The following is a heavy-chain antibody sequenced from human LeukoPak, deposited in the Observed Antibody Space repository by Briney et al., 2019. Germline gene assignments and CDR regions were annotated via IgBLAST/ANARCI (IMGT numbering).Heavy chain of an antibody. CDR3: ANPVGYGDAFDI. CDR2: TSASGGST. Sequence: GGSLRLSCAASGSTFTSYAMSWVRQAPGKGLEWVSGTSASGGSTYYADSVKGRFTISRDNSKNTLYLQMNSLRAEDTAVYYCANPVGYGDAFDIWGQGTMVTVSS. J-gene: IGHJ3*02. CDR1: GSTFTSYA. V-gene: IGHV3-23*01. D-gene: IGHD5-12*01.